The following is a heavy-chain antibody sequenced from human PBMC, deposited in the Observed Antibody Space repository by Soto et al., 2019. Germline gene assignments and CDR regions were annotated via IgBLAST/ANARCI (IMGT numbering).Heavy chain of an antibody. CDR3: TRWATVKPFDM. Sequence: GGSLRLSCTVSGFAFSGSAVHWVRQAPGKGLEWVGRIRDKANSYATAYAASVSGRFIVSRDDSKNTAYLQMNSLIIEDTAVYYCTRWATVKPFDMWGQGTTVTVSS. CDR1: GFAFSGSA. CDR2: IRDKANSYAT. V-gene: IGHV3-73*01. J-gene: IGHJ3*02. D-gene: IGHD4-17*01.